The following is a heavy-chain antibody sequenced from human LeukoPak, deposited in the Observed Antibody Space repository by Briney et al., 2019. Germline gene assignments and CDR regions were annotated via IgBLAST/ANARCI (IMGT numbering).Heavy chain of an antibody. CDR2: VNHSGST. CDR3: ARAYYYDSSGYPD. CDR1: GGSFSGYY. V-gene: IGHV4-34*01. Sequence: PSETLSLTCAVYGGSFSGYYWNWIRQPPGKGLEWIGEVNHSGSTNYNPSLKSRVTISVDTSKNQFSLKLSSVTAADTAVYYCARAYYYDSSGYPDWGQGTLVTVSS. D-gene: IGHD3-22*01. J-gene: IGHJ4*02.